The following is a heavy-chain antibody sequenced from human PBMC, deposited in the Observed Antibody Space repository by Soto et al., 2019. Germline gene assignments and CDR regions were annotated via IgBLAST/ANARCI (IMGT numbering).Heavy chain of an antibody. Sequence: ASVKVSCKVSGYTLTELSMHWVRQAPGKGLEWMGGFDPEDGETIYAQKFQGRVTMTEDTSTDTAYMELSSLRSEDTAVYYRATSHDYGDYYNWFDPWGQGTLVTVSS. CDR2: FDPEDGET. V-gene: IGHV1-24*01. CDR1: GYTLTELS. D-gene: IGHD4-17*01. J-gene: IGHJ5*02. CDR3: ATSHDYGDYYNWFDP.